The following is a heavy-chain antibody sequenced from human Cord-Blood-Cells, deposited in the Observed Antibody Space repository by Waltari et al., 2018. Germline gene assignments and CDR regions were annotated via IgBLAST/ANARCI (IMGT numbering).Heavy chain of an antibody. Sequence: VQLLESGGGLVQLGRNLRLSWSDSAFTFDDHATRQVRHALGKGRDWVSGISWNVGSIGYADSVKGRFTISRDNAKNFLYLQMNSLRAEDTALYYCAKDIGGDIVLMVYAYWGQGTLVTVSS. D-gene: IGHD2-8*01. V-gene: IGHV3-9*01. J-gene: IGHJ4*02. CDR2: ISWNVGSI. CDR3: AKDIGGDIVLMVYAY. CDR1: AFTFDDHA.